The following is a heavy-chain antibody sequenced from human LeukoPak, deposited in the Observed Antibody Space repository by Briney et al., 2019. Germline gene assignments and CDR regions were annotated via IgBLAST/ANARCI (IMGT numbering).Heavy chain of an antibody. CDR2: IYHSGST. V-gene: IGHV4-38-2*02. CDR3: ARERRYDFWSGYVFDY. J-gene: IGHJ4*02. D-gene: IGHD3/OR15-3a*01. CDR1: GYSISSGYY. Sequence: SETLSLTCAVSGYSISSGYYWGWIRQPPGKGLEWIGSIYHSGSTYYNPSLKSRVTISVDTSKNQFSLKLSSVTAADTAVYYCARERRYDFWSGYVFDYWGQGTLVTVSS.